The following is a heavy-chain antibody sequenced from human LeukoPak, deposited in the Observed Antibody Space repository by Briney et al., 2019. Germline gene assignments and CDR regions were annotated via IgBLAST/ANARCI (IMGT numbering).Heavy chain of an antibody. D-gene: IGHD3-10*01. V-gene: IGHV3-33*01. CDR1: GFTFSSYG. CDR2: IWYDGSNK. CDR3: ARSAGSGGYHDFDY. Sequence: GGSLRLSCAASGFTFSSYGMHWVRQAPGKGLEWVAVIWYDGSNKYYADSVKGRFTISRDNSKNTLYLQMNSLRAEDTAVYYCARSAGSGGYHDFDYWGQGSLVTVSS. J-gene: IGHJ4*02.